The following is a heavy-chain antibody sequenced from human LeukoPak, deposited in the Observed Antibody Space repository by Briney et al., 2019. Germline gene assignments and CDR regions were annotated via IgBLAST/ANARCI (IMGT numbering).Heavy chain of an antibody. D-gene: IGHD1-1*01. CDR3: ARSLSTTGLR. Sequence: PSQTLSLTCTVSGGSVSSSDYYWGWIRQPPGKGLEWIGSINYSGNTYYNPSLKNRVTISVDTSKNQFSLKLSSVTAADTAVYYCARSLSTTGLRWGQGTLVTVSS. CDR2: INYSGNT. J-gene: IGHJ4*02. CDR1: GGSVSSSDYY. V-gene: IGHV4-39*01.